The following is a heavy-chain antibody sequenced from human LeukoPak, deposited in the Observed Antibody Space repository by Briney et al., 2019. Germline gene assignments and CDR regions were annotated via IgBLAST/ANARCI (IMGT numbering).Heavy chain of an antibody. CDR2: IYTSGST. CDR1: GGSISSGDYY. D-gene: IGHD6-13*01. V-gene: IGHV4-61*02. J-gene: IGHJ4*02. CDR3: ARAVLSSSLDY. Sequence: SETLSLTCTVSGGSISSGDYYWGWIRQPAGKGLEWIGRIYTSGSTNYNPSLKSRVTISVDTSKNQFSLKLSSVTAADTAVYYCARAVLSSSLDYWGQGTLVTVSS.